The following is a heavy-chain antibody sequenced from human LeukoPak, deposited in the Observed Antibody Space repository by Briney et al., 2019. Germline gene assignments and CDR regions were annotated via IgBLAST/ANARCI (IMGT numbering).Heavy chain of an antibody. CDR3: AKDPLPGIAVAGFDY. CDR1: GFTFSSYG. D-gene: IGHD6-19*01. CDR2: ISYDGSNK. V-gene: IGHV3-30*18. J-gene: IGHJ4*02. Sequence: GGSLRLSCAASGFTFSSYGMHWVRQAPGKGLEWVAVISYDGSNKYYADSVKGRFTISRDNSKNTLYLQMNGLRAEDTAVYYCAKDPLPGIAVAGFDYWGQGTLVTVSS.